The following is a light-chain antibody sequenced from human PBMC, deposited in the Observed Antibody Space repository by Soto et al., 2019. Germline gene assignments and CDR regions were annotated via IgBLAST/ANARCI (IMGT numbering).Light chain of an antibody. J-gene: IGKJ5*01. CDR2: DAS. Sequence: EIVLTQSPATLSLSPGERANLSCRASQFIERYLALYRQIPGQAPSLLIYDASNRATGIPDRFSGGGSGTDFTLPISSREPEDFAVYFCKHRSNLPPTFGQGTRL. CDR1: QFIERY. V-gene: IGKV3-11*01. CDR3: KHRSNLPPT.